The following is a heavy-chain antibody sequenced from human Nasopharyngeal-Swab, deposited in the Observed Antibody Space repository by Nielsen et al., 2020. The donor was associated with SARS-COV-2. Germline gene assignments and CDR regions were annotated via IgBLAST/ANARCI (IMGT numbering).Heavy chain of an antibody. CDR1: GYTFTSYY. V-gene: IGHV1-46*01. CDR2: INPSGGST. Sequence: ASVKVSCKASGYTFTSYYMHWVRQAPGQGLEWMGIINPSGGSTSYAQKFQGRVTMTRDTSTSTVYMELSSLRSEDTAVYYCARDSVDTAMVRNYYGMDVWGQGTTVTVSS. D-gene: IGHD5-18*01. CDR3: ARDSVDTAMVRNYYGMDV. J-gene: IGHJ6*02.